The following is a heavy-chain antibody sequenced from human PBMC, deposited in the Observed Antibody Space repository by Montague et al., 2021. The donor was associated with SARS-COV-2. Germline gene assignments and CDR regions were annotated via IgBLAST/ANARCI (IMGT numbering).Heavy chain of an antibody. D-gene: IGHD5-18*01. J-gene: IGHJ2*01. Sequence: SLRLSCAASGFAFGNFGMHWVRQAPGKGLVWVSRISSDGSTTSHADPVKGRFTISRDNAKNSLYLQMNSLRAEDTAVYYCARGGYGQGFQLEYWYIDLWGRGTLVTVSS. CDR3: ARGGYGQGFQLEYWYIDL. CDR2: ISSDGSTT. CDR1: GFAFGNFG. V-gene: IGHV3-74*01.